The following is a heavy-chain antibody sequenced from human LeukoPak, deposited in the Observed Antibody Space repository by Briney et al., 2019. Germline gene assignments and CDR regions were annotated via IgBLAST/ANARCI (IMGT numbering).Heavy chain of an antibody. D-gene: IGHD1-26*01. J-gene: IGHJ4*02. Sequence: GESLKISCKGSGYSFTRYWIGWVRQMPGKGLEWMGIIYPDDSDTRYSPSFQGHVTISADKSISTAYLQWSGLKASDTAMYYCVRRGRSQRLGAYFDYWGQGTLVTVSS. CDR3: VRRGRSQRLGAYFDY. CDR2: IYPDDSDT. V-gene: IGHV5-51*01. CDR1: GYSFTRYW.